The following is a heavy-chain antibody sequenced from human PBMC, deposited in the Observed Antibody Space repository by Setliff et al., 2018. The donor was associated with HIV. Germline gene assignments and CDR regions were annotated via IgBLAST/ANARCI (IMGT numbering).Heavy chain of an antibody. Sequence: GGSLRLSCAASGFTFSSYGMHWVRQAPGKGLEWVAVIWYDGSNKYYADSVKGRFTISRDNSKNTLYLQMNSLRAEDTAVYYCARDGDYYGSGSYGTLDYWGQGTLVTRLL. J-gene: IGHJ4*02. CDR1: GFTFSSYG. D-gene: IGHD3-10*01. V-gene: IGHV3-33*01. CDR3: ARDGDYYGSGSYGTLDY. CDR2: IWYDGSNK.